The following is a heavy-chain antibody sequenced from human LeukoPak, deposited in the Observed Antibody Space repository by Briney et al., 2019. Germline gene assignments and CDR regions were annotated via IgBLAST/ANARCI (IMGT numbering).Heavy chain of an antibody. J-gene: IGHJ6*03. CDR3: ARGPKPRIWFGEFFGGYYYYYYMDV. CDR2: MNPNSGNT. D-gene: IGHD3-10*01. Sequence: ASVKVSCKASGYTFTSYDINWVRQATGQGLEWMGWMNPNSGNTGYAQKFQGRVTMTRNTSISTAYMELSSLRSEDTAVYYCARGPKPRIWFGEFFGGYYYYYYMDVWGKGTTVTISS. V-gene: IGHV1-8*01. CDR1: GYTFTSYD.